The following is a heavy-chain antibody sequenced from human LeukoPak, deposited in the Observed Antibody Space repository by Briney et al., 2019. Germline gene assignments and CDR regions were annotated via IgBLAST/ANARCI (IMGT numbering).Heavy chain of an antibody. J-gene: IGHJ4*02. Sequence: ASVEVSCKAFGYIFTDYYIHWVRQAPGQGLEWMGWINPNSGGTNYAQKFVGGVTMTRDTSISTAYMELSRLRSDDTAVYCCARGNIVVEIAATEYYFDYWGQGTLVTVSS. V-gene: IGHV1-2*02. D-gene: IGHD2-15*01. CDR2: INPNSGGT. CDR3: ARGNIVVEIAATEYYFDY. CDR1: GYIFTDYY.